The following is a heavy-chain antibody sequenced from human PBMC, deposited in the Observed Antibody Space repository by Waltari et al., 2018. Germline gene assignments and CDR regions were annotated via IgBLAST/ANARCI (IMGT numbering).Heavy chain of an antibody. J-gene: IGHJ4*02. V-gene: IGHV3-74*01. CDR1: GVGLGNSW. Sequence: EVQLVESGGGLVQTGGSLRLSWAASGVGLGNSWRDWVRQVPGKGRVWVARTNKDGSGTAYADFVEGRLTISRDNAKSTLHLQMTSLTAEDTAVYYCVREKDLGGTCVFDFWGRGTLVTVSS. CDR3: VREKDLGGTCVFDF. D-gene: IGHD1-26*01. CDR2: TNKDGSGT.